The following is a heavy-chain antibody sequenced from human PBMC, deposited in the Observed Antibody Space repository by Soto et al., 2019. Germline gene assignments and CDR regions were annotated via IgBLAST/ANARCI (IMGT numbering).Heavy chain of an antibody. Sequence: GGSLRLSCAAPGFTFSTYAMNWVRQAPGKGLEWVSAISGGGGSTYYADSVKGRVTISRDNSKNTLYPQMNSLRAEDTAVYYCAKVSLGALTFTDYYYYGLDVWGQGTTVTVSS. CDR2: ISGGGGST. CDR3: AKVSLGALTFTDYYYYGLDV. D-gene: IGHD1-26*01. V-gene: IGHV3-23*01. J-gene: IGHJ6*02. CDR1: GFTFSTYA.